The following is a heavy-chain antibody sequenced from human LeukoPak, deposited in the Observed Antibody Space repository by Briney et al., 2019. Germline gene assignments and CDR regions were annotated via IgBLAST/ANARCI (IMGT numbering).Heavy chain of an antibody. Sequence: PSETLSLTCTVSGGSVSSGRYYWSWIRQPPGKGLEWIGYFYYSGSTNYNPSLKTRVTISVDTSKNQFSLKLSSVTAADTAVYYCAIGEWELLPLDYWGQGTLVTVSS. J-gene: IGHJ4*02. D-gene: IGHD1-26*01. CDR2: FYYSGST. CDR3: AIGEWELLPLDY. V-gene: IGHV4-61*01. CDR1: GGSVSSGRYY.